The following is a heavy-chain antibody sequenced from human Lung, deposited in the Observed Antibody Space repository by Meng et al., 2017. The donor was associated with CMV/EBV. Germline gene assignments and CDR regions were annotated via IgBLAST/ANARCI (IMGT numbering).Heavy chain of an antibody. J-gene: IGHJ3*02. D-gene: IGHD6-6*01. Sequence: GGSLRLXCAASGFPFSSYAMHWVRQAPGKGLEWVAVISFDGSNKYYADSVKGRFTISRDISKNTLYLQMNSLRAEDTAVYYCARDALYSTSAAFDIWGQGXMVTVSS. CDR1: GFPFSSYA. CDR2: ISFDGSNK. CDR3: ARDALYSTSAAFDI. V-gene: IGHV3-30*04.